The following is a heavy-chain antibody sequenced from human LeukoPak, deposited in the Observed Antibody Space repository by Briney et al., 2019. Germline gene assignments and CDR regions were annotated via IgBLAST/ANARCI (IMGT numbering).Heavy chain of an antibody. CDR3: ASSRGGYSGYDFDY. Sequence: GRSLRLPCAASGFTFSSYAMHWVRQAPGKGLEWVAVISYDGSNKYYADSVKGRFTISRDNSKNTLYLQMNSLRAEDTAVYYCASSRGGYSGYDFDYWGQGTLVTVSS. CDR2: ISYDGSNK. V-gene: IGHV3-30-3*01. D-gene: IGHD5-12*01. CDR1: GFTFSSYA. J-gene: IGHJ4*02.